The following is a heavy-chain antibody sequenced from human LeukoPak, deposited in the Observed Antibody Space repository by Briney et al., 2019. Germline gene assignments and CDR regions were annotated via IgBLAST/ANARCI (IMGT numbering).Heavy chain of an antibody. D-gene: IGHD5-12*01. CDR1: GYTLTELS. J-gene: IGHJ4*02. Sequence: GASVKVSCKVSGYTLTELSMHWVRQAPGKGLEWMGGFDPEDGETIYAQKFQGRVTMTEDTSTDTAYMELSSLRSEDTAVYYCATDLPTATTYYFDYWGQGTLVTVSS. V-gene: IGHV1-24*01. CDR2: FDPEDGET. CDR3: ATDLPTATTYYFDY.